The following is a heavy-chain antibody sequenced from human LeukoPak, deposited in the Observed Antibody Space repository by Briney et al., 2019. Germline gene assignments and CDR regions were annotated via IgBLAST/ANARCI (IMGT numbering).Heavy chain of an antibody. CDR3: ARDLHAVAGPGLEY. Sequence: PGGSLRLSCAASGFTFSSYAMHWVRQAPGKGLEWVAVISYDESHKYYADSVKGRFTISRDNSKNTLYLQMNSLRAEDTAVYYCARDLHAVAGPGLEYWGQGTLVTVSS. D-gene: IGHD6-19*01. CDR2: ISYDESHK. V-gene: IGHV3-30*14. CDR1: GFTFSSYA. J-gene: IGHJ4*02.